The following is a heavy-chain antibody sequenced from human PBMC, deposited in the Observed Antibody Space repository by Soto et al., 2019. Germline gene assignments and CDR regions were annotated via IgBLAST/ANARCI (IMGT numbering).Heavy chain of an antibody. J-gene: IGHJ3*01. CDR1: GFTFSSYA. CDR2: ISDAAGSA. Sequence: GGSLRLSCVASGFTFSSYAMSWVRQVPGKGLEWVSTISDAAGSAYYVDSVKGRFTISRDNSGKTLYPQMNSLRAEDSAVYNCARPYGGKIGDAPDLWGPGTMVTVSS. D-gene: IGHD4-17*01. CDR3: ARPYGGKIGDAPDL. V-gene: IGHV3-23*01.